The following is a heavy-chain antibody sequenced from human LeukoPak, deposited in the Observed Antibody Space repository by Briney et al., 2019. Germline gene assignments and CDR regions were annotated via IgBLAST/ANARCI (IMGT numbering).Heavy chain of an antibody. CDR3: ARGPRYSSSWYPGNY. D-gene: IGHD6-13*01. CDR1: GFTFSSYW. Sequence: GGSLRLSCAASGFTFSSYWMSWVRQAPGKGLEWVANIKQDGSEKYYVDSVKGRFTISRDNAKNSLYLQMNSLRAEDTAVYYCARGPRYSSSWYPGNYWGQGTLVTVSS. V-gene: IGHV3-7*03. CDR2: IKQDGSEK. J-gene: IGHJ4*02.